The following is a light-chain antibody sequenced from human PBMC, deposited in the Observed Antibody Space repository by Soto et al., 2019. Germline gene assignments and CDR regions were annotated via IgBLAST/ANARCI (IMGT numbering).Light chain of an antibody. CDR1: TSNIGTFY. J-gene: IGLJ1*01. V-gene: IGLV1-47*02. CDR3: GSWDSSLSAYV. CDR2: LGD. Sequence: QSVLTQPPSASSTPGQTVTISCSGSTSNIGTFYVYWYQHLPGTAPKLLIYLGDQRASGVSDRFSGSKSGTSATLGITGFQTGDEADYYCGSWDSSLSAYVFGTGTKLTVL.